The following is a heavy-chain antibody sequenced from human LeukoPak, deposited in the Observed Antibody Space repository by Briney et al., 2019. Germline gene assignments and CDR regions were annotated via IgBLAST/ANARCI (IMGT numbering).Heavy chain of an antibody. CDR2: VDGGGGGT. V-gene: IGHV3-23*01. D-gene: IGHD6-13*01. Sequence: GSLRLSCAASGFTLSSYAMTWVRQAPGRGLEWVSSVDGGGGGTYYADSVKGRFTISRDNSKDTLYLQMNGLRAEDTAVYFCAKQSAGSATWYSLHYDFWGQGTLVTVSS. CDR1: GFTLSSYA. J-gene: IGHJ4*02. CDR3: AKQSAGSATWYSLHYDF.